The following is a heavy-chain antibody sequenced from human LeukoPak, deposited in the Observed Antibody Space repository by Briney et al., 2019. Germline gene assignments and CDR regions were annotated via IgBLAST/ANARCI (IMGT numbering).Heavy chain of an antibody. J-gene: IGHJ4*02. Sequence: PGGSLRLSCAASGFTFSGYGMNWVRQAPGKGLEWVSSISSSSTYIYYADSVKGRFTISRDNAENSLYLQMDSLRAEDTAVYYCARTSGGFDYWGQGTLVTVSS. D-gene: IGHD1-26*01. V-gene: IGHV3-21*01. CDR1: GFTFSGYG. CDR2: ISSSSTYI. CDR3: ARTSGGFDY.